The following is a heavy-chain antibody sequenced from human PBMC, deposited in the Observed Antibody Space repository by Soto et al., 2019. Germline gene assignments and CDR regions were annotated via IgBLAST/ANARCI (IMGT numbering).Heavy chain of an antibody. D-gene: IGHD4-4*01. CDR1: GGTFSSYA. CDR3: ASPVTTGPHYGMDV. Sequence: GASVKVSCKASGGTFSSYAISWVRQAPGQGLEWMGGIIPIFGTANYAQKFQGRVTITADESTSTAYMELSSLRSEDTAVYYCASPVTTGPHYGMDVWGQGTTVTVSS. CDR2: IIPIFGTA. J-gene: IGHJ6*02. V-gene: IGHV1-69*13.